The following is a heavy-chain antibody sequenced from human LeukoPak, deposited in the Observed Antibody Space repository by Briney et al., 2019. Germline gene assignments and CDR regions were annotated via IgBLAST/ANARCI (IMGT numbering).Heavy chain of an antibody. CDR3: ARGIRSRVVVRGKDAFDI. V-gene: IGHV4-4*02. CDR2: IYHSGST. D-gene: IGHD3-22*01. Sequence: SGTLSLTCAVSAGSISSSNWWSWVRQPPGKGLEWIGGIYHSGSTNYNPSLKSRVTISVDKSKNQFSLKLSSVTAADTAVYYCARGIRSRVVVRGKDAFDIWGQGTMVTVSS. CDR1: AGSISSSNW. J-gene: IGHJ3*02.